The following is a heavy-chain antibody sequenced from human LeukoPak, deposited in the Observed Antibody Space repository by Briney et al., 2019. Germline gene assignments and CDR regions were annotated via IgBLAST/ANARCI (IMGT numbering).Heavy chain of an antibody. D-gene: IGHD4-17*01. CDR3: ARNQLTVTTGYYYYYMDV. V-gene: IGHV4-59*11. CDR2: IYYSGST. Sequence: SETLSLTCTVSGGSISSHYWSWIRQPPGKGLEWIGYIYYSGSTNYNPSLKSRVTISVDTSKNQFSLKLSSVTAADTAVYYCARNQLTVTTGYYYYYMDVWGKGTTVTISS. J-gene: IGHJ6*03. CDR1: GGSISSHY.